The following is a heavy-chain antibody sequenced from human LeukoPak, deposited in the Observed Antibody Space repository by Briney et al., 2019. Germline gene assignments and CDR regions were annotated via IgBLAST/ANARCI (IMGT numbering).Heavy chain of an antibody. CDR3: AKVSLESSNYYHDF. CDR1: GFTFSRFA. Sequence: GESLKISCAASGFTFSRFAMSWVRQAPGRGLEWVSVITGAGDNTYYADFVRGQFTISRDNSKNTLYLQMNSLRAEDSAVYYCAKVSLESSNYYHDFWGQGTMVSVSS. V-gene: IGHV3-23*01. D-gene: IGHD3-22*01. CDR2: ITGAGDNT. J-gene: IGHJ4*02.